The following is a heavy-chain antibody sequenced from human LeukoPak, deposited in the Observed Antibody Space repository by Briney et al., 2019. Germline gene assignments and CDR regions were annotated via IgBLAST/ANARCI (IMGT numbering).Heavy chain of an antibody. CDR2: INHSGST. D-gene: IGHD6-6*01. Sequence: SETLSLTCAVYGGSFSGYYWTWIRQPPGKGLEWIGEINHSGSTNYNPSLKGRVTISVDTSKNQFSLKLSSVTAADTAVYYCASRVGIAARHDAFDIWGQGTMVTVSS. V-gene: IGHV4-34*01. CDR1: GGSFSGYY. J-gene: IGHJ3*02. CDR3: ASRVGIAARHDAFDI.